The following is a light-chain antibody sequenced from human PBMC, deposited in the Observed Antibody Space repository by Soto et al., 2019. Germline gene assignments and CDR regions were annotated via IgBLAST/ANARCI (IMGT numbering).Light chain of an antibody. V-gene: IGKV1-5*03. CDR2: KAS. CDR3: QQYNFYALI. J-gene: IGKJ4*01. Sequence: DIQMTQSPSTLSASVGDRVTMTCRASQSISSWLAWYQQKPGKAPKLLIYKASSLESGVPSRFSGGGSGTECTLTIATLQPYDFASYYCQQYNFYALIFGGGTKVEIK. CDR1: QSISSW.